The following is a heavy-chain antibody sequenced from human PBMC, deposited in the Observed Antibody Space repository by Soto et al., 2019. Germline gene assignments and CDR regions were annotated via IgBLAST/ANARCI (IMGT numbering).Heavy chain of an antibody. CDR3: AKSILTGHEYYYGMDV. V-gene: IGHV1-46*01. CDR2: INPSVGNT. J-gene: IGHJ6*02. Sequence: APVQVSCKASGYSFTAYYIHWVRQAPGQGLEWMGIINPSVGNTRYTQNFQGRVTMTRDTSTNSVYLELSSLRSDDTAVYYCAKSILTGHEYYYGMDVWGQGTTVTVAS. D-gene: IGHD3-9*01. CDR1: GYSFTAYY.